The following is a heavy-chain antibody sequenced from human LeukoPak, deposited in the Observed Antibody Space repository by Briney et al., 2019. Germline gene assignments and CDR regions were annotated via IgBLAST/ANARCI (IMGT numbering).Heavy chain of an antibody. CDR3: ASEDTADYKGRFDH. Sequence: SETLSLTCSVSGGSINSRFWAWIRQPPGKGLEWIGYIYEGIPTYNPSLKSRVTISADTSNSQYSLKLNSVTAGDTAVYYCASEDTADYKGRFDHWGQGTLVTVSS. CDR2: IYEGIP. V-gene: IGHV4-4*08. J-gene: IGHJ4*02. D-gene: IGHD4-11*01. CDR1: GGSINSRF.